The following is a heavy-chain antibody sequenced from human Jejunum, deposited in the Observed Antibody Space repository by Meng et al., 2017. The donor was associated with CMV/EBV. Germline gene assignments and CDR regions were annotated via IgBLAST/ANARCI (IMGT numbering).Heavy chain of an antibody. D-gene: IGHD3-10*01. CDR1: TFNMYT. Sequence: TFNMYTLNWVRQAPGNGLEWVSSISGSSRSDYIYYAASVKGRFTISRDNTRNSLYLQMSTLRVEDTAVYYCARDYGSGTTGIFDYWGQGTLVTVSS. J-gene: IGHJ4*02. V-gene: IGHV3-21*01. CDR2: ISGSSRSDYI. CDR3: ARDYGSGTTGIFDY.